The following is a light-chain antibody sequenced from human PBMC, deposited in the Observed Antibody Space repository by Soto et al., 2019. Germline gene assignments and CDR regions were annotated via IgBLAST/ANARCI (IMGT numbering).Light chain of an antibody. V-gene: IGKV3-20*01. CDR3: QHYGSSRWT. J-gene: IGKJ1*01. CDR2: GAS. Sequence: EIVLTQSPGTLSLSPGERATLSCRASQSVSSTYLAWYQQKPGQAPRLLICGASSRATGIPDRFSGSGSGTDFTLTISRLEPEDFAVYYCQHYGSSRWTFGQGTRVDI. CDR1: QSVSSTY.